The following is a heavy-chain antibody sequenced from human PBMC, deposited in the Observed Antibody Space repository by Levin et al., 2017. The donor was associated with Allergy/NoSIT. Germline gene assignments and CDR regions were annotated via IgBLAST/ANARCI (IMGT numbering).Heavy chain of an antibody. CDR2: ISSSSSYI. D-gene: IGHD6-19*01. Sequence: GESLKISCAASGFTFSSYSMNWVRQAPGKGLEWVSSISSSSSYIYYADSVKGRFTISRDNAKNSLYLQMNSLRAEDTAVYYCARDGQTHQWLAYHDAFDIWGQGTMVTVSS. V-gene: IGHV3-21*01. CDR3: ARDGQTHQWLAYHDAFDI. J-gene: IGHJ3*02. CDR1: GFTFSSYS.